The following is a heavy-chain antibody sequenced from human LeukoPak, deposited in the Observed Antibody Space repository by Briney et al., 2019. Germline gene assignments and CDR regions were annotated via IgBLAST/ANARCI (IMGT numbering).Heavy chain of an antibody. D-gene: IGHD6-13*01. CDR1: GFTFSSYA. CDR2: ISSNGGST. Sequence: GGSLRLSCAASGFTFSSYAMHWVRQAPGKGLEYVSAISSNGGSTYYANSVKGRFTISRDNSKNTLYLQMCSLRAEDMAVYYCAREKYSSSWYLGGGYLDYWGQGTLVTVSS. V-gene: IGHV3-64*01. CDR3: AREKYSSSWYLGGGYLDY. J-gene: IGHJ4*02.